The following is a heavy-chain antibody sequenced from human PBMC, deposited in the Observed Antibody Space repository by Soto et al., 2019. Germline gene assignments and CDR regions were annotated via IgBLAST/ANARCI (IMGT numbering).Heavy chain of an antibody. J-gene: IGHJ6*02. CDR2: ISGSGGST. V-gene: IGHV3-23*01. CDR1: GFTFSSYA. Sequence: GGSLRLSCAASGFTFSSYAMSWVRQAPGKGLEWVSAISGSGGSTYYADSVKGRFTISRDNSKNTLYLQMNSLRAEDTAVYYCAKFYTVTTRDYYYGMDVWGQGTTVTVSS. CDR3: AKFYTVTTRDYYYGMDV. D-gene: IGHD4-17*01.